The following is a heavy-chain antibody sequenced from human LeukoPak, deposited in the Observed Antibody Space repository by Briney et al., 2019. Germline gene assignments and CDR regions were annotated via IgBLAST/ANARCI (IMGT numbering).Heavy chain of an antibody. CDR3: ARDGDCSSTSCRRGFDP. CDR2: ISAYNGNT. Sequence: ASVRVSCKASGYTFTSYGISWVRQAPGQGIEWMGWISAYNGNTNYAQKLQGRVTMTTDTSTSTAYMELRSLRSDDTAVYYCARDGDCSSTSCRRGFDPWGQGTLVTVSS. CDR1: GYTFTSYG. D-gene: IGHD2-2*01. J-gene: IGHJ5*02. V-gene: IGHV1-18*01.